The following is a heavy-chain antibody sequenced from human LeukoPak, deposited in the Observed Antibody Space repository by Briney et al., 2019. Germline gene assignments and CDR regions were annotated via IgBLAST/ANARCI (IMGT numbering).Heavy chain of an antibody. CDR3: ARVYGDLYYFDY. D-gene: IGHD4-17*01. Sequence: PSETLSLTCTVSGGSVNSYYWSWIRQPAGKGLEWIGRIYTSGSTNYNPSLKSRVTMSVDTSKNQFSPKLSSVTAADAAVYYCARVYGDLYYFDYWGQGTLVTVSS. J-gene: IGHJ4*02. CDR1: GGSVNSYY. V-gene: IGHV4-4*07. CDR2: IYTSGST.